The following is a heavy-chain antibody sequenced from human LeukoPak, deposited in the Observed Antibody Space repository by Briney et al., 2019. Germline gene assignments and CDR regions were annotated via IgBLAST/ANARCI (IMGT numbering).Heavy chain of an antibody. Sequence: GASVKVPCKASGYTFTAYYMHWVRQAPGQGLEWMGRINPNSGDTNYAQKFQGRVTMTRDTSISTAYMELSRLRSDDTAVYYCARAVDYGGTLDYWGQGTLVTVSS. D-gene: IGHD4-23*01. J-gene: IGHJ4*02. CDR3: ARAVDYGGTLDY. CDR1: GYTFTAYY. V-gene: IGHV1-2*06. CDR2: INPNSGDT.